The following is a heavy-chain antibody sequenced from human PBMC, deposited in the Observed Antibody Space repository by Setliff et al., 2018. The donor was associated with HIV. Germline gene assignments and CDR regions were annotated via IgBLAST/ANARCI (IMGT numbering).Heavy chain of an antibody. V-gene: IGHV1-69*05. CDR1: GGTFSSYA. D-gene: IGHD6-13*01. Sequence: GASVKVSCKASGGTFSSYAISWVRQAPGQGLEWMGGIIPIFGTISYAQKFQGRVTMTRDTSTNTVYMELSSLRSEDTAVYYCARGKNWFDPWGQGTPVTVSS. CDR3: ARGKNWFDP. CDR2: IIPIFGTI. J-gene: IGHJ5*02.